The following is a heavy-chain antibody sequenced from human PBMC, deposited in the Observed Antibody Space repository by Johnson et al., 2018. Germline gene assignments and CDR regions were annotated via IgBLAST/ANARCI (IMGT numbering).Heavy chain of an antibody. CDR3: AKEGDTRVRGALVPDDAFDI. J-gene: IGHJ3*02. Sequence: EVQLVESGGGLVQXGGSLRLSCAASGFTFSSYAMSWVRQAPGKGLEWVSAISGSGGSTYYADSVKGLFTIPRANSKNTLYLQMNSLRAEDTAVYYCAKEGDTRVRGALVPDDAFDIWGQGTMVTVSS. D-gene: IGHD3-10*01. V-gene: IGHV3-23*04. CDR2: ISGSGGST. CDR1: GFTFSSYA.